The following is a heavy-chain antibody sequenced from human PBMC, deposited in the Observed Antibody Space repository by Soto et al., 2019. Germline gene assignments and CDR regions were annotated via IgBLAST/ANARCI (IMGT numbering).Heavy chain of an antibody. V-gene: IGHV1-69*06. CDR1: GGTFSSYA. Sequence: ASVKVSCKASGGTFSSYAISWVRQAPGQGLEWMGGIIPIFGTANYAQKFQGRVTITADKSTSTAYMELSSLRSEDTAVYYCARARRGVAVAGRQDGFEDYWGRGTLVTVSS. J-gene: IGHJ4*02. CDR2: IIPIFGTA. D-gene: IGHD6-19*01. CDR3: ARARRGVAVAGRQDGFEDY.